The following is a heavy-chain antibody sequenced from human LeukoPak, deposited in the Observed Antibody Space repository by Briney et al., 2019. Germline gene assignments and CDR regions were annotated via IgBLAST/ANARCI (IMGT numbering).Heavy chain of an antibody. Sequence: GGSLRLSCAASGFTFSSYAMSWVRQAPGEGLEWVSAISGSGGSTYYADSVKGRFTISRDNSKNTLYLQMNSLRAEDTAVYYCAKVGKGYCSGGSCPRTYYFDYWGQGTLVTVSS. D-gene: IGHD2-15*01. CDR3: AKVGKGYCSGGSCPRTYYFDY. J-gene: IGHJ4*02. CDR1: GFTFSSYA. CDR2: ISGSGGST. V-gene: IGHV3-23*01.